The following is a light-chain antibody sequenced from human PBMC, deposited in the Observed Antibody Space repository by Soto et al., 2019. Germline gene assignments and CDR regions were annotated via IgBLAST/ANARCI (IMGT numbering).Light chain of an antibody. CDR3: SSYTTSSTYV. V-gene: IGLV2-14*01. J-gene: IGLJ1*01. Sequence: QSVLTQPASVSGSPGQSITISCTGTNSDIGSGYNYVSWYQHHPGKAPKLMIYEVSNRPSGVSNRFSGSKSGNTASLTISGLQAEDEADYYCSSYTTSSTYVFGTGTKLTVL. CDR2: EVS. CDR1: NSDIGSGYNY.